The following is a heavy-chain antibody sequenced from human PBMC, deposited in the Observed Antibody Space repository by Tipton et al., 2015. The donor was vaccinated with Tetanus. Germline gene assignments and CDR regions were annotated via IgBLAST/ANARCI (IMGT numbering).Heavy chain of an antibody. D-gene: IGHD6-25*01. CDR1: GYTFTSYG. Sequence: QLVQSGAEVKKPGASVKVSCKASGYTFTSYGISWVRQAPGQGLEWMGWISAYNGNTNYAQKLQGRVTMTTDTSTSTAYMELRSRRSDDTAVYYCARVLPTKSGYYYGMDVWGQGTTVTVSS. J-gene: IGHJ6*02. CDR3: ARVLPTKSGYYYGMDV. V-gene: IGHV1-18*04. CDR2: ISAYNGNT.